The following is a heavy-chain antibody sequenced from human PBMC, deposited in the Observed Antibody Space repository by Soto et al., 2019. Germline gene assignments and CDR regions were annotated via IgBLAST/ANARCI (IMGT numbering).Heavy chain of an antibody. J-gene: IGHJ3*02. CDR1: GGSFSGYY. CDR2: INHSGST. Sequence: SETLSLTCAVYGGSFSGYYWSWIRQPPGKGLEWIGEINHSGSTNYNPSLKSRVTISVDTSKNQFSLKLSSVTAADTAVYYCARSAEQLVQGDAFDIWGQGTMVT. D-gene: IGHD6-6*01. V-gene: IGHV4-34*01. CDR3: ARSAEQLVQGDAFDI.